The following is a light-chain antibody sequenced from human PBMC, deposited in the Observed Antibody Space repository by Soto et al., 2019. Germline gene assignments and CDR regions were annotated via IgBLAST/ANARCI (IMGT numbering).Light chain of an antibody. V-gene: IGKV3-15*01. CDR3: QQYNNWHPYT. Sequence: EIVMTQSPATLSVSPGERATLSCRASQSVGSNLAWYQQKPGQAPRLLIYGSSTTATGIPARFSGSGSGTEFTLTISSLQSEDCAVYYCQQYNNWHPYTFGQGTKLEI. CDR1: QSVGSN. CDR2: GSS. J-gene: IGKJ2*01.